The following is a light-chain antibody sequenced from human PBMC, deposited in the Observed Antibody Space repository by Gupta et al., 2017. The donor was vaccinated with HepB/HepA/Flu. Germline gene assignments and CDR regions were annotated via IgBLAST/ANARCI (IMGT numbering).Light chain of an antibody. CDR3: QDYTRLCI. CDR1: QSVSSSY. V-gene: IGKV3-20*01. CDR2: GVS. Sequence: VFSQSPGTLSLSPGERATLSCRASQSVSSSYLGWYQQKPGQATRLIIYGVSCRASGIPDRFSGRGYTKDFTPTSSIREDEDFAVYYGQDYTRLCIFGQGTKVEIK. J-gene: IGKJ2*04.